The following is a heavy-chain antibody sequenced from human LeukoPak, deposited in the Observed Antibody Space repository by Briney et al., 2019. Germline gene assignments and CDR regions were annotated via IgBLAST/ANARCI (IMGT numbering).Heavy chain of an antibody. CDR3: ARGGYSGSRYYYNYMDV. Sequence: SETLSLTCSVSGSSIIDYYWTWIRQSPGNAPEWIGYTHYSGSSGSSPSLKSRVTMSVDASKSQLSLKLSSVTAADTAVYYCARGGYSGSRYYYNYMDVWGKGTTVTVSS. V-gene: IGHV4-59*08. CDR1: GSSIIDYY. D-gene: IGHD1-26*01. J-gene: IGHJ6*03. CDR2: THYSGSS.